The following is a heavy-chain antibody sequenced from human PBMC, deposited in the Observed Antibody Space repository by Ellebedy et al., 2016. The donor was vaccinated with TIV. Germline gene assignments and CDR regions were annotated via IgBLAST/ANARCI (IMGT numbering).Heavy chain of an antibody. CDR2: VWSAGSNK. CDR3: ARANTAMVRRNHMDV. D-gene: IGHD5-18*01. CDR1: GSPFNNYR. J-gene: IGHJ6*02. Sequence: PGGSLRLSCAASGSPFNNYRMPRVRQAPGTGPEWVAVVWSAGSNKYYADSVKGRFTISRDNSKSTLYLQMDSLRAEDTAVYYCARANTAMVRRNHMDVWGQGTTVTVSS. V-gene: IGHV3-33*01.